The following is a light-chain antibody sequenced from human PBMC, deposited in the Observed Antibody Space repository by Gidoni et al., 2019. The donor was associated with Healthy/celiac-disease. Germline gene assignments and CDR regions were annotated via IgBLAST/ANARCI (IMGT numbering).Light chain of an antibody. CDR2: GAS. V-gene: IGKV3-15*01. J-gene: IGKJ2*01. CDR3: QQYNNWLYT. Sequence: EIVMTQSPATLSVPPGERATLSCRASQSVSSNLALYQQKPGQAPRLLIYGASTRATGIPARFSGSGSGTEFTLTISSLQSEDFAVYYCQQYNNWLYTFGQGTKLEIK. CDR1: QSVSSN.